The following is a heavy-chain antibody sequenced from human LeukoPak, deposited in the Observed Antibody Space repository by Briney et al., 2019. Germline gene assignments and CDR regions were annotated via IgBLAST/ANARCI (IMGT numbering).Heavy chain of an antibody. CDR3: ARATRGITGTTSDY. CDR1: GYTFTGYY. J-gene: IGHJ4*02. D-gene: IGHD1-20*01. Sequence: ASVKVSCKASGYTFTGYYMHWVRQAPGQGLEWRGRINPNSGGTNYAQKFQGRVTMTRDTSISTAYMELSRLRSDDTAVYYCARATRGITGTTSDYWGQGTLVTVSS. V-gene: IGHV1-2*06. CDR2: INPNSGGT.